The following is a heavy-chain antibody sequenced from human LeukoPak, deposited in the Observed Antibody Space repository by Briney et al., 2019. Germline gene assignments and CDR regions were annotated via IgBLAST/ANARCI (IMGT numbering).Heavy chain of an antibody. CDR2: IYNSGST. CDR3: ARFYSYGLYYFDY. J-gene: IGHJ4*02. D-gene: IGHD5-18*01. Sequence: SETLSLTCTVSGXSVSSGSYYWSWIRQPPGKGLEWIGYIYNSGSTNYNPSLKSRVTISADTSKNQFSLKLSSVTAADTAVYYCARFYSYGLYYFDYWGQGTLVTVSS. CDR1: GXSVSSGSYY. V-gene: IGHV4-61*01.